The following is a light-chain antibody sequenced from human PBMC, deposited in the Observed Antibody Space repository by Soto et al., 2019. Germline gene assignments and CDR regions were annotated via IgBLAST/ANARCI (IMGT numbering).Light chain of an antibody. V-gene: IGKV1-5*03. CDR1: HSISTW. CDR3: QHYNSYSGA. Sequence: DIKLTQSPSTLSAYEGDRVNIACLASHSISTWLAWYQQEPGKAPRLLIYQASSLESGVPSRFRGSGSGTEFTLTISSLQPDDFATYYCQHYNSYSGAFGQGTKVDIK. CDR2: QAS. J-gene: IGKJ1*01.